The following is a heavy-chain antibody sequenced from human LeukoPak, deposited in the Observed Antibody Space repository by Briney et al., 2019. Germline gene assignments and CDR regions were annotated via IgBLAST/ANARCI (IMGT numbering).Heavy chain of an antibody. CDR2: IKTDGRTT. V-gene: IGHV3-74*03. CDR1: GFTFSSYS. D-gene: IGHD6-19*01. CDR3: SRVGSSGWPNYFDS. Sequence: GGSLRLSCAASGFTFSSYSMFWVRQAPGKGLMWVSRIKTDGRTTTYADSVKGRFTISRDNAKNSLYLQMNSLTAGDTAVYFCSRVGSSGWPNYFDSWGQGTLVTVSS. J-gene: IGHJ4*02.